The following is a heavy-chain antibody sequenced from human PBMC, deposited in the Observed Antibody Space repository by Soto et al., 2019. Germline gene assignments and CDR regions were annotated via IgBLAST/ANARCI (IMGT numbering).Heavy chain of an antibody. J-gene: IGHJ5*02. D-gene: IGHD2-15*01. CDR2: IIPIFGTA. CDR1: GGTFSSYA. Sequence: SVKVSCKASGGTFSSYAISWVRQAPGQGLEWMGGIIPIFGTANYAQKFQGRVTITADKSTSTAYMELSSLRSEDTAVYYCARVEEAANWFDPWGQGTLVTVSS. CDR3: ARVEEAANWFDP. V-gene: IGHV1-69*06.